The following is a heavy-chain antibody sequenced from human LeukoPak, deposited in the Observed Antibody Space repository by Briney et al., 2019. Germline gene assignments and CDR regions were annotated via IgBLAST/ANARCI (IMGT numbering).Heavy chain of an antibody. J-gene: IGHJ6*02. CDR1: GFTFSSYS. D-gene: IGHD3-10*02. Sequence: PGGSLRLSCAASGFTFSSYSMNGVRQAPGKGLEWVSSISSSSSYIYYADSVKGRFTISRDNAKNSLYLQMNSLRAEDTAVYYCARNVYYYYGMDVWGQGTTVTVSS. V-gene: IGHV3-21*01. CDR2: ISSSSSYI. CDR3: ARNVYYYYGMDV.